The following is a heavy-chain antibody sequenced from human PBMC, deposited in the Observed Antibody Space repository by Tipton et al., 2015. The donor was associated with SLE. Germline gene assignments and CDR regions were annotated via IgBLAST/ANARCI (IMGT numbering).Heavy chain of an antibody. CDR3: ARRQAADLLVFDY. J-gene: IGHJ4*02. CDR1: GGSISSSSYY. CDR2: IYYSGST. D-gene: IGHD6-13*01. Sequence: TLSLTCTVSGGSISSSSYYWGWIRQPPGKGLEWIGSIYYSGSTYYNPSLKSRVTISVDTSKNQFSLKLSSVTAADTAVYCCARRQAADLLVFDYWGQGTLVTVSS. V-gene: IGHV4-39*07.